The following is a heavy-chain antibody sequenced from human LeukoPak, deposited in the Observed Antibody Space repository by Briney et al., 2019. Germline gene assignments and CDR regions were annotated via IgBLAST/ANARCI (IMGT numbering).Heavy chain of an antibody. CDR1: GYTFTGYY. CDR2: INPNSGGT. J-gene: IGHJ5*02. Sequence: ASVKVSCKASGYTFTGYYMHWVRQAPGQGLEWMGWINPNSGGTNYAQKFQGRVTMTRDTSISTAYMELSRLRSDDTAVYYCARARVVVVVAAGTNWFDPWGQGTLVTVSS. V-gene: IGHV1-2*02. CDR3: ARARVVVVVAAGTNWFDP. D-gene: IGHD2-15*01.